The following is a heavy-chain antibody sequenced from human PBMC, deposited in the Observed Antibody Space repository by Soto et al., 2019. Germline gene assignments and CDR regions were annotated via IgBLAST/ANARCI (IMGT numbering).Heavy chain of an antibody. CDR3: ARNSRIMTTFGGVIVNDY. V-gene: IGHV1-18*01. Sequence: GASVKVSCKASGYTFTSYGISWVRQAPGQGLEWMGWISAYNGNTNYAQKLQGRVTMTTDTSTSTAYMELRSLRSDDTAVFYCARNSRIMTTFGGVIVNDYWGQGTLVTVSS. CDR2: ISAYNGNT. CDR1: GYTFTSYG. J-gene: IGHJ4*02. D-gene: IGHD3-16*02.